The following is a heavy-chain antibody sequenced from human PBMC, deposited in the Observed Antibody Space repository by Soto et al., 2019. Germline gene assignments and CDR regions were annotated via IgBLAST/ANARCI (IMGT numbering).Heavy chain of an antibody. Sequence: PSETLSLTCAVSGGSISSSNWWSWVRQPPGKGLEWIGEINHSGSTNYNPSLKSRVTISVDTSKNQFSLKLTSVTAADTAVYYCARGDQPFGSFSYWGQGTQVTVSS. CDR2: INHSGST. CDR3: ARGDQPFGSFSY. J-gene: IGHJ4*02. V-gene: IGHV4-4*02. D-gene: IGHD2-15*01. CDR1: GGSISSSNW.